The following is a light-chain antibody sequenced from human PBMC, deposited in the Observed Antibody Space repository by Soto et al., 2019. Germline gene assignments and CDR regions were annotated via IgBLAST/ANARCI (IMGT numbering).Light chain of an antibody. CDR1: QGISSY. V-gene: IGKV1-33*01. CDR3: QQYDNLLIT. Sequence: DIQITHSPSFMSASVVHRVNITCRASQGISSYLAWYQQKPGKAPKLLIYAASTLQSGVPSRFSGSGSGTDFTFTISSLQPEDIATYYCQQYDNLLITFGQGTRLEIK. CDR2: AAS. J-gene: IGKJ5*01.